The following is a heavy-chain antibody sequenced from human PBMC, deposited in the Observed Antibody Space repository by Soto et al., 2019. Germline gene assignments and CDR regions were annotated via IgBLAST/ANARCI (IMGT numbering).Heavy chain of an antibody. D-gene: IGHD3-10*01. CDR3: AKSMRGRRGVHYCYGMDG. CDR1: GYTFTSYD. J-gene: IGHJ6*02. V-gene: IGHV1-8*01. Sequence: QVQLVQSGAEVKKPGASVKVSCKASGYTFTSYDINWVRQATGQGLEWMGWMNPNSGNTGYAQKFQGRVTMTRNTSISKAYMELSSLRSEDTAVYYCAKSMRGRRGVHYCYGMDGWGQGTTVTVSS. CDR2: MNPNSGNT.